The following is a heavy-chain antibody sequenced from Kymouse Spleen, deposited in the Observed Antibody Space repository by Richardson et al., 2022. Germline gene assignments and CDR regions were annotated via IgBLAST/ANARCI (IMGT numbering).Heavy chain of an antibody. CDR3: AKEGTGAAFDI. D-gene: IGHD1-14*01. Sequence: EVQLVESGGGLVQPGRSLRLSCAASGFTFDDYAMHWVRQAPGKGLEWVSGISWNSGSIGYADSVKGRFTISRDNAKNSLYLQMNSLRAEDTALYYCAKEGTGAAFDIWGQGTMVTVSS. CDR1: GFTFDDYA. CDR2: ISWNSGSI. J-gene: IGHJ3*02. V-gene: IGHV3-9*01.